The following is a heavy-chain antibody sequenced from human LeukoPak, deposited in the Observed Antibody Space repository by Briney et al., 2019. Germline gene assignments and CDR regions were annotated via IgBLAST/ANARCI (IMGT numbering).Heavy chain of an antibody. CDR3: ARTLDDSSGYYFDY. V-gene: IGHV4-38-2*02. CDR1: GYSINSGYY. CDR2: IYHSGST. Sequence: SETLSLTCIVSGYSINSGYYWGWIRQPPGKGLEWIGNIYHSGSTYYNPSLKSRVTISVDTSKNQFSLKLSSVTAADTAVYYCARTLDDSSGYYFDYWGQGTLVTVSS. D-gene: IGHD3-22*01. J-gene: IGHJ4*02.